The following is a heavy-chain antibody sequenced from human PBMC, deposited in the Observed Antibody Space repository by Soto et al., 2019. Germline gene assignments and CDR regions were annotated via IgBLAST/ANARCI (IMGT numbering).Heavy chain of an antibody. Sequence: SETLSLTCTVSGGSISSYYWSWIRQPPGKGLEWIGYIYYSGSTNYNPSLKSRVTISVDTSKNQFSLKLSSVTAADTAVYYCARTRRIVAARHTPYYMDVWGKGTTVTVSS. V-gene: IGHV4-59*08. CDR2: IYYSGST. D-gene: IGHD6-6*01. CDR3: ARTRRIVAARHTPYYMDV. J-gene: IGHJ6*03. CDR1: GGSISSYY.